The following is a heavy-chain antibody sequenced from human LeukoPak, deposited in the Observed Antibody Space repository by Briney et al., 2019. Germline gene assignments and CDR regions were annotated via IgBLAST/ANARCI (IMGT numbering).Heavy chain of an antibody. CDR1: GYTFSTYD. D-gene: IGHD4-23*01. J-gene: IGHJ5*02. V-gene: IGHV1-8*03. CDR2: LSPNSGNT. Sequence: GASVTVSCTASGYTFSTYDINWVRQASGQGLEWMGWLSPNSGNTAYSQKFQGRVTITRNTSISTAYMELSSLRSEDTAVYYCARGWTLVGFDPWGQGTLVTVSS. CDR3: ARGWTLVGFDP.